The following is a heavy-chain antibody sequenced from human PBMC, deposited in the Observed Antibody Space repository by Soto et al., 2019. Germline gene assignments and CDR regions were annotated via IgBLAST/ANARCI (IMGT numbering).Heavy chain of an antibody. J-gene: IGHJ6*02. D-gene: IGHD3-3*01. CDR3: ARDHTIFGVVIANGMDV. CDR1: GFTFSSYA. V-gene: IGHV3-30-3*01. Sequence: QVQLVESGGGVVQPGRSLRLSCAASGFTFSSYAMHWVRQAPGKGLEWVAVISYDGSNKYYADSVKGRFTISRDNSTNTLYLQMNSLRAEATALYYCARDHTIFGVVIANGMDVWGQGTTVTVSS. CDR2: ISYDGSNK.